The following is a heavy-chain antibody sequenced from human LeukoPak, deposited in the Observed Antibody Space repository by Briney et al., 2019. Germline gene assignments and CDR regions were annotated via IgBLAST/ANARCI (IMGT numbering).Heavy chain of an antibody. CDR3: AKCRRTTGTLDLFDY. CDR2: ISGSGGST. Sequence: PGGSVRLSCAASGFTFSSYAMSWVRQAPGKGLEWVSAISGSGGSTYYADSVKGRFTISRDNSKNTLYLQMNSLRAEDTAVYYCAKCRRTTGTLDLFDYWGQGTLVTVSS. D-gene: IGHD1-1*01. V-gene: IGHV3-23*01. CDR1: GFTFSSYA. J-gene: IGHJ4*02.